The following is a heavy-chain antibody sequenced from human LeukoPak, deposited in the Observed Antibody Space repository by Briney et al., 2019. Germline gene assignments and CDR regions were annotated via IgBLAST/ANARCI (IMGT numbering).Heavy chain of an antibody. D-gene: IGHD6-13*01. J-gene: IGHJ4*02. Sequence: PRGSLRLSCAASGFTFSRYNTNWVRQAPGKGLEWVSSITSISSYIYYADSVKGRFTISRDNAKNSLYLQMNSLRAEDTALYHCARDLDEAAAGIIAAPLANWGQGTLVTVSS. CDR1: GFTFSRYN. V-gene: IGHV3-21*04. CDR2: ITSISSYI. CDR3: ARDLDEAAAGIIAAPLAN.